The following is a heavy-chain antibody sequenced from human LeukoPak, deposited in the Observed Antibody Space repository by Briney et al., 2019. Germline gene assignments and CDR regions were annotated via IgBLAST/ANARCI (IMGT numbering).Heavy chain of an antibody. CDR3: AREHYDVLTGYRYYFDY. D-gene: IGHD3-9*01. CDR1: GGSISSYY. CDR2: IYISGST. Sequence: SETLSLTCTVSGGSISSYYWSWIRQPAGKGLEWIGRIYISGSTNDNPSLNSRVSISVDTSKNQFSLNLTSVTAADTAVYYCAREHYDVLTGYRYYFDYWGQGALVTVSS. J-gene: IGHJ4*02. V-gene: IGHV4-4*07.